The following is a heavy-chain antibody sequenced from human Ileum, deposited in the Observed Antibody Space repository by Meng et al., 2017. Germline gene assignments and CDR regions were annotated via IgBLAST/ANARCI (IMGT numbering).Heavy chain of an antibody. Sequence: GESLKISCTASGFTFSSYWMSWVRQAPGKGLEWVANIKQDGSEKYYVDSVKGRFTISRDNAKNSLYLQMNSLRAEDTAVYYCARDGPAAAIFFPYYYYVMDVWGQGTTVTVSS. CDR2: IKQDGSEK. D-gene: IGHD2-2*02. V-gene: IGHV3-7*01. CDR3: ARDGPAAAIFFPYYYYVMDV. CDR1: GFTFSSYW. J-gene: IGHJ6*02.